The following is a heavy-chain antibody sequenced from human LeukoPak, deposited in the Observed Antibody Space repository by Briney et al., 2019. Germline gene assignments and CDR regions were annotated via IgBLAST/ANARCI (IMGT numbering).Heavy chain of an antibody. CDR3: ARVAPPYSSSWPYYYYYYMDV. V-gene: IGHV4-39*07. Sequence: SETLSLTCTVSGGSISSSSYYWGWIRQPPGKGLEWIGSIYYSGSTYYNPSLKSRVTISVDTSKNQFSLKLSSVTAADTAVYYCARVAPPYSSSWPYYYYYYMDVWGKGTTVTISS. J-gene: IGHJ6*03. D-gene: IGHD6-13*01. CDR1: GGSISSSSYY. CDR2: IYYSGST.